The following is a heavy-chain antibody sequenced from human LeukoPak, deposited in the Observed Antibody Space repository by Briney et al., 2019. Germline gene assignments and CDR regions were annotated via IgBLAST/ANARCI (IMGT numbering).Heavy chain of an antibody. CDR3: ASTYYDSGGYYSYYYYYMDV. D-gene: IGHD3-22*01. Sequence: PSETLSLTCAAYGGSFSGYYWSWIRQPPGKGLEWIGEINHSGSTNYNPSLKSRVTISVDTSKNQFSLKLSSVTAADTAVYYCASTYYDSGGYYSYYYYYMDVWGKGTTVTVSS. J-gene: IGHJ6*03. CDR1: GGSFSGYY. CDR2: INHSGST. V-gene: IGHV4-34*01.